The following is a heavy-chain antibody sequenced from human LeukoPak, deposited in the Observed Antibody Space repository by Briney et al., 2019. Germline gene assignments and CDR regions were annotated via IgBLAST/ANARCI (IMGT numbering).Heavy chain of an antibody. J-gene: IGHJ4*02. Sequence: GGSLRLSCAASGFTFSSYAMHWVRQAPGKGLEWVAVISYDGSNKYYADSVKGRFTISRDSSKNIVYLQMSSLRAEDTAVYYCARDREPVSYGEETFDYWGQGTQVTVSS. CDR1: GFTFSSYA. CDR3: ARDREPVSYGEETFDY. D-gene: IGHD4-17*01. CDR2: ISYDGSNK. V-gene: IGHV3-30-3*01.